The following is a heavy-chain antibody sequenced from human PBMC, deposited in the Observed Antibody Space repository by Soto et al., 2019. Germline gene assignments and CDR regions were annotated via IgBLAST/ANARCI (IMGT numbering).Heavy chain of an antibody. CDR1: GFSLTTSGVG. D-gene: IGHD5-12*01. Sequence: QITLKESGPTLVKPTQTLTLTCTFSGFSLTTSGVGVTWIRQPPGKALEWLELIYWNGIERYSPSLKSRHSPTQDPSKDQVVLTMTNVAPVDTATYYCAHTRGPDSLDHWGQGTLVTVSS. CDR2: IYWNGIE. J-gene: IGHJ4*02. CDR3: AHTRGPDSLDH. V-gene: IGHV2-5*01.